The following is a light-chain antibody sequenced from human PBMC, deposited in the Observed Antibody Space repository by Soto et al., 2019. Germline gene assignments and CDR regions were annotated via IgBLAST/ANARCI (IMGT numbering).Light chain of an antibody. V-gene: IGKV3-11*01. CDR2: DAS. CDR3: QQRSNWIT. CDR1: QSINKY. J-gene: IGKJ5*01. Sequence: EIVLTQSQATLSLSPGERATLXCRASQSINKYLAWFQQKPGQAPRLLIYDASNRATGIPGRFSGSGSGTDFTLTISSLEPEDFAVYYCQQRSNWITFGQGTRLEIK.